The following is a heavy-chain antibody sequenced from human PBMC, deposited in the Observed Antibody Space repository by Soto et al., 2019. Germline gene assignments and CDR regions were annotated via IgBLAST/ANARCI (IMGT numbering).Heavy chain of an antibody. CDR2: ISSSSSTI. D-gene: IGHD5-12*01. J-gene: IGHJ4*01. CDR3: ARGGTIAVTTIGDY. Sequence: GSLRLSCAASGFTFRSYNMNWVRQSPGKGLDWLSYISSSSSTIYYADSVKGRFTISRDNAKNSLYLQMNSLRDDDTAMYYCARGGTIAVTTIGDYWGQGTLVTVPQ. V-gene: IGHV3-48*02. CDR1: GFTFRSYN.